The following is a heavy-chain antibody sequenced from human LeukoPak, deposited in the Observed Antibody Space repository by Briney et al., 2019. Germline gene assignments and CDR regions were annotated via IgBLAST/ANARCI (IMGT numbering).Heavy chain of an antibody. D-gene: IGHD2-2*01. CDR2: ISSSGSTI. Sequence: GGSLRLSCAASGFTSSSYEMNWVRQAPGKGLEWVSYISSSGSTIYYADSVKGRFTISRDNAKNSLYLQMNSLRAEDTAVYYCARDRVVVVPSAYYYYGMDVWGQGTTVTVSS. CDR1: GFTSSSYE. CDR3: ARDRVVVVPSAYYYYGMDV. V-gene: IGHV3-48*03. J-gene: IGHJ6*02.